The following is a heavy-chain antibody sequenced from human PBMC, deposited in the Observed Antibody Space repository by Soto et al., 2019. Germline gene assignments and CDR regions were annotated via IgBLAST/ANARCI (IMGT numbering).Heavy chain of an antibody. J-gene: IGHJ4*02. D-gene: IGHD1-26*01. V-gene: IGHV1-69*01. CDR1: GGTFSSYS. CDR3: ARDGGRHSGGIDY. Sequence: QVQLVQSGAEVKKPGSSVKVSCKASGGTFSSYSINWVRQAPGQGLEWMGEIIPIFGTANYAQKFQGRGTITADESTSTAYLELSSLRPEDTAVYYCARDGGRHSGGIDYWGQGTLVTVSS. CDR2: IIPIFGTA.